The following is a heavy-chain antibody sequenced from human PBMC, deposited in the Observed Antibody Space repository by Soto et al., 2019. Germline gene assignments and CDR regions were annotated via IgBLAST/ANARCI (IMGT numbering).Heavy chain of an antibody. V-gene: IGHV4-4*07. CDR1: GGSISSYY. J-gene: IGHJ6*02. Sequence: KTSETLSLTCTVSGGSISSYYLSWIRQPAGKGLEWIGRIYTSGSTNYNPSLKSRVTMSVDTSKNQFSLKLSSVTAADTAVYYCARGDLPGIAAAGTANYGMDVWGQGTTVTVYS. D-gene: IGHD6-13*01. CDR3: ARGDLPGIAAAGTANYGMDV. CDR2: IYTSGST.